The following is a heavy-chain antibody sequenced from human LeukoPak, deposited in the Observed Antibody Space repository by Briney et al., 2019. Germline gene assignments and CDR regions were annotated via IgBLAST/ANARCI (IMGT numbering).Heavy chain of an antibody. D-gene: IGHD6-13*01. CDR2: IIPIFGTA. CDR3: ARVRVAAAANYYYMDV. Sequence: SVKVSCKASGGTFSSYAISWVRQAPGQGLEWMGGIIPIFGTANYAQKFQGRVTITTDESTSTAYMELSSLRSEDTAVYYCARVRVAAAANYYYMDVWGKGTTVTVSS. V-gene: IGHV1-69*05. J-gene: IGHJ6*03. CDR1: GGTFSSYA.